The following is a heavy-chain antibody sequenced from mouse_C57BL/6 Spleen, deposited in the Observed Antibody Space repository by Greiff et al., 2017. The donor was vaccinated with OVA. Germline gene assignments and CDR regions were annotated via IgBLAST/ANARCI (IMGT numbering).Heavy chain of an antibody. CDR1: GFTFSDAW. V-gene: IGHV6-6*01. J-gene: IGHJ3*01. CDR3: TSVPRQLRLRRFAY. CDR2: IRNKANNHAT. D-gene: IGHD3-2*02. Sequence: EVKLQESGGGLVQPGGSMKLSCAASGFTFSDAWMDWVRQSPEKGLEWVAEIRNKANNHATYYAESVKGRFTISRDDSKSSVYLQMNSLRAEDTGIYYCTSVPRQLRLRRFAYWGQGTLVTVSA.